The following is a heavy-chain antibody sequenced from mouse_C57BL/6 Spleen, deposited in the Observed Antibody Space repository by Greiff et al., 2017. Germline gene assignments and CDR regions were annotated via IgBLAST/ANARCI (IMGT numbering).Heavy chain of an antibody. CDR1: GFTFSSYT. J-gene: IGHJ2*01. Sequence: EVMLVESGGGLVKPGGSLKLSCAASGFTFSSYTMSWVRQTPEKRLEWVATISGGGGNTYYPDSVKGRFTISRDNAKNTLYLQMSSLRSEDTALYYCAREDYYSNYGYWGQGTTLTVSS. CDR2: ISGGGGNT. D-gene: IGHD2-5*01. V-gene: IGHV5-9*01. CDR3: AREDYYSNYGY.